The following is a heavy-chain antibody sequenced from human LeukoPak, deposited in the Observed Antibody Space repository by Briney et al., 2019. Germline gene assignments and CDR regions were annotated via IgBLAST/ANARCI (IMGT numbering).Heavy chain of an antibody. Sequence: VASVKVSCKASGYTFSSYGISWVRQAPGQGLEWMGWISAYNGKAKYAQKLQGRVTMTTETSTSTAYMELRSLRSDDTAVYYCARARQQLVWANWFDPWGQGTLVTVSS. J-gene: IGHJ5*02. CDR1: GYTFSSYG. V-gene: IGHV1-18*01. CDR3: ARARQQLVWANWFDP. CDR2: ISAYNGKA. D-gene: IGHD6-13*01.